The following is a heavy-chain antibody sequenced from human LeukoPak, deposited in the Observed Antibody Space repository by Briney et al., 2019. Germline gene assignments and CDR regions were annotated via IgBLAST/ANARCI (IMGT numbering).Heavy chain of an antibody. CDR3: ARGSTVTTLPYYYYYMDV. D-gene: IGHD4-17*01. J-gene: IGHJ6*03. CDR1: GFTFSTYS. CDR2: IKQDGSEE. V-gene: IGHV3-7*04. Sequence: GGSLRLSCAASGFTFSTYSMNWVRQAPGKGLEWVANIKQDGSEEYYVDSVKGRFTISTDNAKNSLYLQMNSLRAEDTAVYYCARGSTVTTLPYYYYYMDVWGKGTTVTVSS.